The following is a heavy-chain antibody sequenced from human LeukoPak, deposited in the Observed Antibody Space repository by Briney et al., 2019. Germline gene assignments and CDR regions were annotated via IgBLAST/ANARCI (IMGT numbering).Heavy chain of an antibody. V-gene: IGHV4-39*07. D-gene: IGHD3-10*01. J-gene: IGHJ5*02. CDR3: ASLDFGVSLPRETKNRKKGFDP. Sequence: SETLSLTCTVSGGSISSSSHYWSWIRQPPGKGLEWIGEINHSGSTNYNPSLKSRVTISVDTSKNQFSLKLSSVTAADTAVYYCASLDFGVSLPRETKNRKKGFDPWGQGTLVTVSS. CDR2: INHSGST. CDR1: GGSISSSSHY.